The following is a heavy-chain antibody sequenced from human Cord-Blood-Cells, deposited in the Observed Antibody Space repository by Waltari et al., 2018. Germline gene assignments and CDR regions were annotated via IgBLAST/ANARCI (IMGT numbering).Heavy chain of an antibody. Sequence: QLQLQESGPGLVKPSETLSPTCTVSGGSISSSSYYRGWIRQPPGKGLEWIGSIYYSGSTYYNPSLKSRVTISVDTSKNQFSLKLSSVTAADTAVYYCARPRGSYYAFDIWGQGTMVTVSS. V-gene: IGHV4-39*01. CDR3: ARPRGSYYAFDI. J-gene: IGHJ3*02. D-gene: IGHD1-26*01. CDR2: IYYSGST. CDR1: GGSISSSSYY.